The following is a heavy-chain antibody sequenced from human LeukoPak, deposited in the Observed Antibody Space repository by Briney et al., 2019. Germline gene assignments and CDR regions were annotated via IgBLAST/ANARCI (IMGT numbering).Heavy chain of an antibody. J-gene: IGHJ4*02. CDR3: ARDLYDYTPLGYADY. Sequence: GGSLRLSCAASGFTFSSYGMHGVRQAPGKGLEGVAVIWYDGSNKYYADSVKGRFTISRDNSKNTLYLQMSILRAEDTAVYYCARDLYDYTPLGYADYWGQGTLVTVSS. CDR1: GFTFSSYG. V-gene: IGHV3-33*01. CDR2: IWYDGSNK. D-gene: IGHD4-11*01.